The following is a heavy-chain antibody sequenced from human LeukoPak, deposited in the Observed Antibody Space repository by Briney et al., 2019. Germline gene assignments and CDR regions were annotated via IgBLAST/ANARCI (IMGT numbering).Heavy chain of an antibody. CDR2: INWNGGST. CDR1: GFTFDDYG. D-gene: IGHD2-2*01. V-gene: IGHV3-20*04. CDR3: ARDCSSTSCFDW. Sequence: GGSLRLSCAASGFTFDDYGMSWVRQAPGKGLEWVSGINWNGGSTGYADSVKGRFTISRDNAKNSLYLQMNSLRCDDMALYYCARDCSSTSCFDWWGEGTLVTVSS. J-gene: IGHJ4*02.